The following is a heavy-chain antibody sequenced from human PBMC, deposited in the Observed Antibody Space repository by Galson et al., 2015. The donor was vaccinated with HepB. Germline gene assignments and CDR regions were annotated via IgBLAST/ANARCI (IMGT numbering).Heavy chain of an antibody. J-gene: IGHJ4*02. Sequence: SLRLSCAASGFTFDNYAMNWVRQAPGKGLEWVSTITSGGGTTYYAGSVQGRFTISRENSENMLYLQMNSLRAEDTAVYYCAKRGSSTWSNFDCWGQGTLVTVSS. CDR1: GFTFDNYA. CDR2: ITSGGGTT. V-gene: IGHV3-23*01. D-gene: IGHD6-13*01. CDR3: AKRGSSTWSNFDC.